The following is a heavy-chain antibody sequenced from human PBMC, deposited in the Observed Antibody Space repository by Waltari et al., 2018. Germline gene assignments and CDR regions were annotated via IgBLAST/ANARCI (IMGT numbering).Heavy chain of an antibody. J-gene: IGHJ6*02. CDR1: GFTVSSTY. D-gene: IGHD6-13*01. CDR3: ARDRSSWAPGMDV. V-gene: IGHV3-53*01. Sequence: EVQLVESGGGLIQPGGSLRLSCAASGFTVSSTYMSWVRQAPGKGLEWVSVIYSGGSTYYADSVKGRFTISRDNSKNTLYLQMNSLRAEDTAVYYCARDRSSWAPGMDVWGQGTTVTVSS. CDR2: IYSGGST.